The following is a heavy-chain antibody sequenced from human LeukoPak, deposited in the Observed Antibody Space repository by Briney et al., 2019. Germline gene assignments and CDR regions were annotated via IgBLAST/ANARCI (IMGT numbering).Heavy chain of an antibody. V-gene: IGHV4-4*07. CDR1: GGSISHYY. CDR2: IYTNADT. J-gene: IGHJ4*02. D-gene: IGHD6-13*01. Sequence: SETLSLTCTVSGGSISHYYWSWIRQPAGQGLEWIGRIYTNADTKYNPSLKSRVTMSVDTSKNQLSLKVRSVTAADTAVYYCARAAAAAGGQYFDYWGQGTVVTVSS. CDR3: ARAAAAAGGQYFDY.